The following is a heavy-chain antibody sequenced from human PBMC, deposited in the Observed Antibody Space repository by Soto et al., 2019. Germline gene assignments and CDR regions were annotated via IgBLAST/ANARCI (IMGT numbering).Heavy chain of an antibody. CDR1: GYTFTGYY. J-gene: IGHJ3*02. Sequence: ASVKVSCKASGYTFTGYYMHWVRQAPGQGLEWKGWINPNSGGTNYAQKFQGWVTMTRDTSISTAYMELSRLRSDDTAVYYCARMKTLDCSGGSCYSISVAFDIWGQGTMVTVSS. V-gene: IGHV1-2*04. CDR2: INPNSGGT. CDR3: ARMKTLDCSGGSCYSISVAFDI. D-gene: IGHD2-15*01.